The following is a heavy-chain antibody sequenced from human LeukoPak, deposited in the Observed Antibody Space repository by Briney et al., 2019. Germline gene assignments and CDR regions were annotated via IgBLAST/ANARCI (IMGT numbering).Heavy chain of an antibody. CDR1: GGSISSGSYY. V-gene: IGHV4-61*02. CDR2: IYTSGST. D-gene: IGHD6-13*01. CDR3: ARRLSRGYSARYDP. Sequence: PSETLSLTCTVSGGSISSGSYYWSWIRQPAGKGLEWIGRIYTSGSTNYNPSLKSRVTISVDTSKNQFSLKLSSVTAADTAVYYCARRLSRGYSARYDPWGQGTLVTVSS. J-gene: IGHJ5*02.